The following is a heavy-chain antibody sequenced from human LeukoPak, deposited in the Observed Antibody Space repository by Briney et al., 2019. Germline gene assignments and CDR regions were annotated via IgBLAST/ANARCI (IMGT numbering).Heavy chain of an antibody. J-gene: IGHJ3*02. Sequence: SETLSLTCAVYGGSFSGYYWGWIRQPPGKGLEWIGSIYHSGSTYYNPSLKSRVTISVDTSKDQFSLKLSSVTAADTAVYYCASRDIVVVPASMGAFDIWGQGTMVTVSS. CDR1: GGSFSGYY. CDR3: ASRDIVVVPASMGAFDI. V-gene: IGHV4-38-2*01. D-gene: IGHD2-2*01. CDR2: IYHSGST.